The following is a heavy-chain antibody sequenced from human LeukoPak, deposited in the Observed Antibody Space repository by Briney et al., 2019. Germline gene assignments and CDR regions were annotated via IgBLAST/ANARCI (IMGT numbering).Heavy chain of an antibody. Sequence: GGSLRLSCAASGFTFNSYGMSWVRQAPGKGLEWVSGINWNGGSTGYADSVKGRFTISRDNAKNSLYLQMNSLRAEDTVLYHCARARYYYDSSAYFNFYYYMDVWGKGTTVTISS. CDR3: ARARYYYDSSAYFNFYYYMDV. V-gene: IGHV3-20*01. CDR1: GFTFNSYG. J-gene: IGHJ6*03. D-gene: IGHD3-22*01. CDR2: INWNGGST.